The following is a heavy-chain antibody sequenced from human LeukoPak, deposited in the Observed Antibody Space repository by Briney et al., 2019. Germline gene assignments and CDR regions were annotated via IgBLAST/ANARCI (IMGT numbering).Heavy chain of an antibody. Sequence: HGESLKISCKGSGYSFTSYWISWVRQMPGKGLEWMGRIDPSDSYTNYSPSFQGHVTISADKSISTAYLQWSSLKASDTAMYYRATTYYDYVWGSYRYDVRQFDYWGQGTLVTVSS. V-gene: IGHV5-10-1*01. D-gene: IGHD3-16*02. J-gene: IGHJ4*02. CDR2: IDPSDSYT. CDR3: ATTYYDYVWGSYRYDVRQFDY. CDR1: GYSFTSYW.